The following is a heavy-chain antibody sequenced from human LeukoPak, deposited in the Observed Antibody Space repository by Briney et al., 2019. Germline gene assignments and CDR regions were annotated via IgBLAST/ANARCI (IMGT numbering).Heavy chain of an antibody. V-gene: IGHV1-69*01. D-gene: IGHD2-2*01. Sequence: SVKVSCKASGGTFSSYAISWVRQAPGQGLEWVGGIIPIFGTANYAQKFQGRVTITADESTSTAYMELSSLRSEDTAVYYCARGQDIVVVPAAMWDSDAFDIWGQGTMVTVSS. CDR3: ARGQDIVVVPAAMWDSDAFDI. CDR2: IIPIFGTA. J-gene: IGHJ3*02. CDR1: GGTFSSYA.